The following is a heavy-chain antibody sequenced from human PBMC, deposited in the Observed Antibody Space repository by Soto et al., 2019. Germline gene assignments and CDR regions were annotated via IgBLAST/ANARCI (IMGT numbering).Heavy chain of an antibody. J-gene: IGHJ3*02. CDR1: GFTFRSYA. V-gene: IGHV3-23*01. CDR2: VSGSGAST. Sequence: EVQLLESGGGLVQPGGSLRLSCSASGFTFRSYAMTWVRQAPGKGLGWVSAVSGSGASTYYADSVKGRFTISRDNSKNTLYLQMNSLRAEDTAVYYCAKVAAPEIYDSFDIWGQGTMVTVSS. D-gene: IGHD6-13*01. CDR3: AKVAAPEIYDSFDI.